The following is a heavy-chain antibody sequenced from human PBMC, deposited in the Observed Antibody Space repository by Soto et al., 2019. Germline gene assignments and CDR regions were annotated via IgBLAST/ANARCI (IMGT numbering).Heavy chain of an antibody. D-gene: IGHD3-22*01. CDR1: EFTFSNYA. J-gene: IGHJ4*02. CDR2: INYGGGTT. V-gene: IGHV3-23*01. Sequence: EVQLLESGGGLVQPGGSLRLSCAASEFTFSNYAMSWVRQAPGKGLEWVSAINYGGGTTYYADSVKGRFTISRDNSKNTLYLQMNSLRAEDTAVYYCAKNPGYYYDSTGYHFDYWGQGTLVTVSS. CDR3: AKNPGYYYDSTGYHFDY.